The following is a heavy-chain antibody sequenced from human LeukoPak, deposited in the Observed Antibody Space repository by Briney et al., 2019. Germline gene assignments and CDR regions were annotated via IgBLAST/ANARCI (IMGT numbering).Heavy chain of an antibody. V-gene: IGHV3-30-3*01. J-gene: IGHJ4*02. CDR3: ARDSRDYYDSSGSVDY. CDR2: ISYDGSNK. CDR1: GFTFSSYA. Sequence: GRSLRLSCAASGFTFSSYAMHWVRQAPGKGLEWVAVISYDGSNKYYADSVKGRFTISRDNSKNTLYLQMNSLRAEDTAVYYCARDSRDYYDSSGSVDYWGQGTLVTVSS. D-gene: IGHD3-22*01.